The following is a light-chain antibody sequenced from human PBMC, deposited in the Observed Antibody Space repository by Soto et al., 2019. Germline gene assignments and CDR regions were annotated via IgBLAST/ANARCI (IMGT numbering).Light chain of an antibody. CDR3: MKGQQTLIT. V-gene: IGKV2-28*01. Sequence: DIVMTQSPLSLPVTPGEPASMSCRSSQSLLHSSGNNYLDWYVQKPGQSPQLLIYWGSSRASGVPDRFSGSGSGKDFTLKTRRVEAKEVGIYYSMKGQQTLITFGQGKRLEIK. CDR1: QSLLHSSGNNY. CDR2: WGS. J-gene: IGKJ5*01.